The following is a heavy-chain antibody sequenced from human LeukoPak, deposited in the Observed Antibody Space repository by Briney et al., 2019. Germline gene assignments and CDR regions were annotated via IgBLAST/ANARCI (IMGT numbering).Heavy chain of an antibody. CDR2: INSDGSST. CDR3: ASIPGIAVAAPYYYGMDV. D-gene: IGHD6-19*01. J-gene: IGHJ6*02. CDR1: GLTFSSYW. Sequence: PGGSLRLSCAASGLTFSSYWMHWVRQAPGKGLVWVSRINSDGSSTSYADSVKGRFTISRDNAKNTLYLQMNSLRAEDTAVYYCASIPGIAVAAPYYYGMDVWGQGTTVTVSS. V-gene: IGHV3-74*01.